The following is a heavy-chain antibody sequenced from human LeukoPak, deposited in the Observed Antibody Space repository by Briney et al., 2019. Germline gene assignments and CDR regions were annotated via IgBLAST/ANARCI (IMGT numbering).Heavy chain of an antibody. V-gene: IGHV1-69*04. Sequence: SVKVSCKASGGTFSSYAISWVRQAPGQGLEWMGRIIPILGIANYAQKFQGRVTITADKSTSTAYMELSSLRSEDTAVYYRARDYCSSTSCTRGAVAGAPATFDYWGQGTLVTVSS. CDR3: ARDYCSSTSCTRGAVAGAPATFDY. D-gene: IGHD2-2*01. J-gene: IGHJ4*02. CDR2: IIPILGIA. CDR1: GGTFSSYA.